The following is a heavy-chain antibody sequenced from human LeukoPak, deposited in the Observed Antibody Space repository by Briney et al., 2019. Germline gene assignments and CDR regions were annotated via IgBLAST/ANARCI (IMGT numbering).Heavy chain of an antibody. CDR1: GFTFSSYA. V-gene: IGHV3-23*01. J-gene: IGHJ4*02. Sequence: GGSLRLSCAASGFTFSSYAMSWVRQAPGKGLEWVSAISGSGGSTYYADSVKGRFTISRDNSQNTLYLQMNSLRAEDTAVYYCAKFLPTHIVVANYYFDYWGQGTLVTVSS. CDR2: ISGSGGST. CDR3: AKFLPTHIVVANYYFDY. D-gene: IGHD2-21*01.